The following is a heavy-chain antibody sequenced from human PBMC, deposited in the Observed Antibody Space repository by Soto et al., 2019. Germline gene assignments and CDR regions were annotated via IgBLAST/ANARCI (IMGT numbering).Heavy chain of an antibody. Sequence: SVKVSCKASGGTFSTFGISWVRQAPGQGLEWMGGIIPFFGTARYSQKFEDRITITADESTSTVYMDLRSLTSEDTAIYYCAKSAPMDAGDKYYYDFWGQGALVTVSS. D-gene: IGHD4-17*01. J-gene: IGHJ4*02. CDR3: AKSAPMDAGDKYYYDF. CDR1: GGTFSTFG. V-gene: IGHV1-69*13. CDR2: IIPFFGTA.